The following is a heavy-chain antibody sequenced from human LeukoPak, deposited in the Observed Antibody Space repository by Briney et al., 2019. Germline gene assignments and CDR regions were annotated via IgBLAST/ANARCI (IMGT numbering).Heavy chain of an antibody. CDR2: IYHSGST. J-gene: IGHJ4*01. CDR1: GGSISSGGYS. V-gene: IGHV4-30-2*01. D-gene: IGHD7-27*01. Sequence: SETLSLTCAVSGGSISSGGYSWSWIRQPPGKGLEWIGYIYHSGSTYYNPSLKSRVTISVDRSKNQFSLKLSSVTAADTAVYYCAGWGPYFDYRGQGTLVTVSS. CDR3: AGWGPYFDY.